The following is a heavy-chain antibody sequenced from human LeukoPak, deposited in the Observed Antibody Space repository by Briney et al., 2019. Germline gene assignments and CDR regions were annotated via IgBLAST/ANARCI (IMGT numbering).Heavy chain of an antibody. CDR2: IKQDGSEK. Sequence: PGGSLRLSCAASGFMFGRYWMTWVRQAPGKGLEWVANIKQDGSEKYYVDSVKGRFTISRNNAKNSVYLQMNSLRAEDTAVYYCATDGLGLYGANDYWGQGTLVTVSS. CDR3: ATDGLGLYGANDY. V-gene: IGHV3-7*03. J-gene: IGHJ4*02. CDR1: GFMFGRYW. D-gene: IGHD4-23*01.